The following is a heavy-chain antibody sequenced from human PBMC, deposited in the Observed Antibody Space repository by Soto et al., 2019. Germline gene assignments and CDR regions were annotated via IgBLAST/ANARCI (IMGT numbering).Heavy chain of an antibody. CDR3: AKDWAAAGWHDY. J-gene: IGHJ4*02. Sequence: PGGSLRLSCAASGFTFSSYGMHWVRQAPGKGLEWVAVISYDGSNKYYADSVKGRFTISRDNSKNTLYLQMNSLRAEDTAVYYCAKDWAAAGWHDYWGQGTLVTVSS. V-gene: IGHV3-30*18. D-gene: IGHD6-13*01. CDR1: GFTFSSYG. CDR2: ISYDGSNK.